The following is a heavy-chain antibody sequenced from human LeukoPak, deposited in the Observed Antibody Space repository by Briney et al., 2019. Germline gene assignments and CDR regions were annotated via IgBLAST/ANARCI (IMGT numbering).Heavy chain of an antibody. Sequence: GGSLRLSCAASGFTFSSYAMHWVRQAPGKGLEWVAVISYDGSNKYYADPVKGRFTISRDNSKNTLYLQMNSLRAEDTAVYYCARGTIYYGSGNYFDYWGQGTLVTVSS. V-gene: IGHV3-30*04. J-gene: IGHJ4*02. CDR2: ISYDGSNK. D-gene: IGHD3-10*01. CDR1: GFTFSSYA. CDR3: ARGTIYYGSGNYFDY.